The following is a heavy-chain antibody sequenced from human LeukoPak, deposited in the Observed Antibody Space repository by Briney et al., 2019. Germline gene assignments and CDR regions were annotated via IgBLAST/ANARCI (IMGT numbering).Heavy chain of an antibody. CDR2: IGSKTDGGTI. CDR1: GFTLSNAY. J-gene: IGHJ4*02. V-gene: IGHV3-15*04. D-gene: IGHD6-19*01. CDR3: TTAVAGTVRTDY. Sequence: GGSLRLSCAASGFTLSNAYMSWVRQAPGKGLEWVGRIGSKTDGGTIDYAAPVKDRFTISRDDSKNTLYLQMNSLKTEDTAVYYCTTAVAGTVRTDYWGQGTLVTVSS.